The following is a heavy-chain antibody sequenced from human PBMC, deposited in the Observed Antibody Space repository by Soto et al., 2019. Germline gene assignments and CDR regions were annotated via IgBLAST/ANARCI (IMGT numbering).Heavy chain of an antibody. CDR1: GGSFSGYY. Sequence: QVQLQQWGAGLLKPSETLSLTCAVYGGSFSGYYWSWIRQPPGKGLEWIGEINHSGSTNYNPSLKSRVTTSVDTSKNQFSLKLSSVTAADTAVYYCARARGRWNYSYYGMDVWGQGTTVTVSS. J-gene: IGHJ6*02. D-gene: IGHD1-26*01. CDR2: INHSGST. V-gene: IGHV4-34*01. CDR3: ARARGRWNYSYYGMDV.